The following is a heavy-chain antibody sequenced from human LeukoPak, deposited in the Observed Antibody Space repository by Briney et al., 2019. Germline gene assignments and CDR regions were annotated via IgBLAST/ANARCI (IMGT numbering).Heavy chain of an antibody. J-gene: IGHJ4*02. V-gene: IGHV3-48*04. CDR2: IGSSGSTR. Sequence: GGSLRLSCAASGFTFSSYSMNWVRQAPGKGLEWVSYIGSSGSTRYYADSVKGRFTISRDNAKNSLYLQINSLRAEDTAVYYCARASITMARGELVFYFDYWGQGTLVTVSS. D-gene: IGHD3-10*01. CDR1: GFTFSSYS. CDR3: ARASITMARGELVFYFDY.